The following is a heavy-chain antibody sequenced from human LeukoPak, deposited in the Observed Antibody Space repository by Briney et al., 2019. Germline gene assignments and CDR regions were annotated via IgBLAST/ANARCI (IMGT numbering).Heavy chain of an antibody. CDR2: IYTSGST. D-gene: IGHD1-1*01. CDR1: GGSISSGSYY. Sequence: PSETLSLTCTVSGGSISSGSYYWSWIRQPAGKGLEWIGRIYTSGSTNYNPSLKSRVTVSADTSQNQFSLKLSSVTAADTAVYYCASRKLAHDYWGQGTLVTVSS. J-gene: IGHJ4*02. CDR3: ASRKLAHDY. V-gene: IGHV4-61*02.